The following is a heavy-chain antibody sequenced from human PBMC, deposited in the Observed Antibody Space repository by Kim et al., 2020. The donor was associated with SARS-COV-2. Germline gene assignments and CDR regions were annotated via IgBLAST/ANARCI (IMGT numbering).Heavy chain of an antibody. CDR3: AKSMGLIDHDF. Sequence: GGSLRLSCAASGFTFSGFAMTWVRQAPGKGLEWVSTISGSGDSTYYADSVKGRFTISRHNSKNTLYLQMNSLRAEDTAVYYCAKSMGLIDHDFWGQGTLVTVSS. CDR2: ISGSGDST. CDR1: GFTFSGFA. D-gene: IGHD3-10*01. J-gene: IGHJ4*02. V-gene: IGHV3-23*01.